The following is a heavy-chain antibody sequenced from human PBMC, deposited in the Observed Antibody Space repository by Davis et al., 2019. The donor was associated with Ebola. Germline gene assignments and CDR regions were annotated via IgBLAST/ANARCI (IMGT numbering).Heavy chain of an antibody. CDR2: IRTKTKSYAT. D-gene: IGHD3-22*01. Sequence: PGGSLRLSCAASGFSFSAAAIHWVHQAPGKGLEWVGRIRTKTKSYATAYAESVTGRFTISRDDSKNTAYLQMDSLKTEDAALYYCTTLIDFWGQGTRVTVSS. V-gene: IGHV3-73*01. CDR1: GFSFSAAA. CDR3: TTLIDF. J-gene: IGHJ4*02.